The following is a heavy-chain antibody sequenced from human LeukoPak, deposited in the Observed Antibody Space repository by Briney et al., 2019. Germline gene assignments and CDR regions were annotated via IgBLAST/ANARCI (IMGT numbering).Heavy chain of an antibody. CDR1: GGSISSGSYY. J-gene: IGHJ6*03. D-gene: IGHD2-2*01. Sequence: SQTLSLTCTVSGGSISSGSYYWSWIRQPAGKGLEWIGRIYTSGSTNYNPSLKSRVTISVDTSKNQFSLKLSSVTAADTAVYYCACVVVVPAAPHYYYYMDVWGKGTTVTVSS. V-gene: IGHV4-61*02. CDR2: IYTSGST. CDR3: ACVVVVPAAPHYYYYMDV.